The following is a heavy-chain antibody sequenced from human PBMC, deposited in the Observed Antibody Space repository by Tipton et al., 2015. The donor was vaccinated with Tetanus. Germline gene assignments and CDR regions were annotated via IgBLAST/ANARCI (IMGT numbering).Heavy chain of an antibody. J-gene: IGHJ4*02. V-gene: IGHV1-18*01. CDR3: ARDVRGGYYYDSSGSGFDY. CDR2: ISAYNGNT. CDR1: GYTFTSYG. D-gene: IGHD3-22*01. Sequence: QLVQSGAEVKKPGASVKVSCKASGYTFTSYGISWVRQAPGQGLEWMGWISAYNGNTNYAQKLQGRVTMTTDTSTSTAYMELRSLRSDDTAVYHCARDVRGGYYYDSSGSGFDYWGQGTLVTVSS.